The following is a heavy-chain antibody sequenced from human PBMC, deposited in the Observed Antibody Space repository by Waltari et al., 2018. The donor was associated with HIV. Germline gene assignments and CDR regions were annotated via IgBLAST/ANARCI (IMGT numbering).Heavy chain of an antibody. CDR1: GGSFSGYY. CDR3: ARGSFFYDYVWGSYRPNWFDP. Sequence: QVQLQQWGAGLLKPSETLSLTCAVYGGSFSGYYWSWIRQPPGKGLEWIGEINHSGSTNYNPSLKSRVTISVDTSKNQFSLKLSSVTAADTAVYYCARGSFFYDYVWGSYRPNWFDPWGQGTLVTVSS. CDR2: INHSGST. J-gene: IGHJ5*02. D-gene: IGHD3-16*02. V-gene: IGHV4-34*01.